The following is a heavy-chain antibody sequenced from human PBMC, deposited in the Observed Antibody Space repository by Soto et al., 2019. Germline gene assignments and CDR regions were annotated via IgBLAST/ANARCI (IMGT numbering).Heavy chain of an antibody. J-gene: IGHJ6*04. CDR1: GYTFTSYC. CDR2: ISAYNGNT. Sequence: ASVKVSCKASGYTFTSYCISWVRQAPGQGLEWMGWISAYNGNTNYAHKLQGRVTMTTDTPTSTAYMELRSLRSDDTAVYYCARDPPDFWGGSSTYYYYGRDAWGKG. V-gene: IGHV1-18*04. CDR3: ARDPPDFWGGSSTYYYYGRDA. D-gene: IGHD3-3*01.